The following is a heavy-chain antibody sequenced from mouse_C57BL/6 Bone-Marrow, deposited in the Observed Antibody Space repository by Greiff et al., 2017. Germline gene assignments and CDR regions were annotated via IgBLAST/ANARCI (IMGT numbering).Heavy chain of an antibody. J-gene: IGHJ3*01. Sequence: VQLQQSGSELARPGASVKMSCKASGYTFTSYTMHWVKQRPGQGLEWIGYINPSSGYTKYNQKFKDKATLTADKSSSTAYMQLSSLTSEDSAVYYCARSPRFAYWGQGALVTVSA. CDR1: GYTFTSYT. CDR2: INPSSGYT. V-gene: IGHV1-4*01. CDR3: ARSPRFAY.